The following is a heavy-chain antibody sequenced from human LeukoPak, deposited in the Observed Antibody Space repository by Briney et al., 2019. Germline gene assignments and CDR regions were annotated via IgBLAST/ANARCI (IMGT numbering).Heavy chain of an antibody. Sequence: SQTLSLTCTVSGGSISSGSYYWSWIRQPAGKGLEWIGRIYASGSTNYNPSLKSRVTISLDTSKKQFSLKLTSVTAADTAVYYCASQYYYGSGSYYNVWGKGTTVTISS. CDR2: IYASGST. CDR1: GGSISSGSYY. D-gene: IGHD3-10*01. CDR3: ASQYYYGSGSYYNV. V-gene: IGHV4-61*02. J-gene: IGHJ6*04.